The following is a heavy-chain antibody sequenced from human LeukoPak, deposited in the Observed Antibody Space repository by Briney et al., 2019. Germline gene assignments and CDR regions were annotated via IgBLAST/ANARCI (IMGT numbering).Heavy chain of an antibody. V-gene: IGHV3-30*18. Sequence: GGSLRLSCAASGFTFSSYGMHWVRQAPGKGLEWVAVISYDGSNKYYADSVKGRFTISRDNSKNTLYLQMNSLRAEDTAVYYCAKAHYYGSGKNAFDIWGQGTMVTVSS. J-gene: IGHJ3*02. CDR1: GFTFSSYG. CDR2: ISYDGSNK. D-gene: IGHD3-10*01. CDR3: AKAHYYGSGKNAFDI.